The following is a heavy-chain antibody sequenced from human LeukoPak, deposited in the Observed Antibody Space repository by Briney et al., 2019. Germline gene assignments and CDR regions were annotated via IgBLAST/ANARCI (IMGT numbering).Heavy chain of an antibody. CDR1: GGSFSGYY. V-gene: IGHV4-34*01. J-gene: IGHJ6*03. CDR2: INHSGST. Sequence: SETLSLTCAVYGGSFSGYYWSWIRQPPGKGLEWIGEINHSGSTNYNPSLKSRVTISVDTSKNQFSLKLSSVTAADTAVYYCARGKAIFGVVPYYYYMDVWGKGTTVTVSS. D-gene: IGHD3-3*01. CDR3: ARGKAIFGVVPYYYYMDV.